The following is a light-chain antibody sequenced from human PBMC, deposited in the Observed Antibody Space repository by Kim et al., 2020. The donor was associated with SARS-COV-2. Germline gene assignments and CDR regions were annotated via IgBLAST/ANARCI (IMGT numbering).Light chain of an antibody. CDR1: QGISNY. Sequence: DIQMTQSPSAMSAFVGDRVTITCRASQGISNYLAWFQQKPGQAPKRLIYAATSLQSGVPSRFSGIGSGTEFTLTINSLQPEDFATYYCLQHNSYPLTFGGGTKVDIK. CDR2: AAT. CDR3: LQHNSYPLT. V-gene: IGKV1-17*03. J-gene: IGKJ4*01.